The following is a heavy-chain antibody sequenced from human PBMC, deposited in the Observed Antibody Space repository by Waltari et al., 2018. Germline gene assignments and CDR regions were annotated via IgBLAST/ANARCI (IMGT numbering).Heavy chain of an antibody. CDR1: GFTFSSYA. CDR2: ISGSGGST. Sequence: EVQLVESGGGLVQPGGSLRLSCAASGFTFSSYAMSWVRQAPGKGLEWVSAISGSGGSTYYADSVKGRFTISRDNSKNTLYLQMNSLRAEDTAVYYCAKSGCSTSCQDTYYFDYWGQGTLVTVSS. V-gene: IGHV3-23*04. J-gene: IGHJ4*02. CDR3: AKSGCSTSCQDTYYFDY. D-gene: IGHD2-2*01.